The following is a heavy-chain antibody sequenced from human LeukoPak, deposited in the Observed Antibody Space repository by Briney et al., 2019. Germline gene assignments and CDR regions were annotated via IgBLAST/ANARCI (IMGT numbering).Heavy chain of an antibody. CDR3: ARVSGIAAADTRAFDI. D-gene: IGHD6-13*01. Sequence: ASVKVSCKASGYTFTSYAMHWVRQAPGQRLEWMGWSNAGNGNTKYSQEFQGRVTITRDTSASTAYMELSSLRSDDTAVYYCARVSGIAAADTRAFDIWGQGTMVTVSS. V-gene: IGHV1-3*02. CDR2: SNAGNGNT. CDR1: GYTFTSYA. J-gene: IGHJ3*02.